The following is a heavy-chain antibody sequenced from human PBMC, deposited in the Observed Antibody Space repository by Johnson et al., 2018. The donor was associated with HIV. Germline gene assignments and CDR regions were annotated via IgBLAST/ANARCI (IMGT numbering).Heavy chain of an antibody. CDR3: ARDRSDMIPNQGPEDAFDI. D-gene: IGHD3-22*01. CDR2: IYSGGST. CDR1: GFIVGANY. V-gene: IGHV3-53*01. Sequence: VQLVESGGGLIQPGGSLRLSCAASGFIVGANYMSWVRQAPGKGLEWVSVIYSGGSTYYADSVKGRFTISRDNSRNTLYLQMNSLRAEDTAVYYCARDRSDMIPNQGPEDAFDIWGQGTLVTVSS. J-gene: IGHJ3*02.